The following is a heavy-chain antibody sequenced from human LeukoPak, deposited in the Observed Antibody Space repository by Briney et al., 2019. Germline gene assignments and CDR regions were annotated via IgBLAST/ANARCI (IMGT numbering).Heavy chain of an antibody. J-gene: IGHJ3*02. CDR3: AGGLLLSDIWVDSFNI. CDR1: GFAFSSYW. CDR2: IKQHGSEQ. Sequence: PGGSLRLSCAASGFAFSSYWMSWVRQAPGKGLEWVANIKQHGSEQYYVDSVKGRFTISRDNAKNSLYLQMDSLRAEDTAVYYCAGGLLLSDIWVDSFNIWGQGTMVTVSS. D-gene: IGHD3-3*02. V-gene: IGHV3-7*02.